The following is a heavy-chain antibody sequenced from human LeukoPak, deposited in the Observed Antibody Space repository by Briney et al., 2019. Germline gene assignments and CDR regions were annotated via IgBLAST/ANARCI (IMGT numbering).Heavy chain of an antibody. CDR2: ISSSSSYI. D-gene: IGHD2-2*01. CDR1: GFTFSSYS. J-gene: IGHJ4*02. CDR3: AKANVGYCSSASCSVFDY. V-gene: IGHV3-21*04. Sequence: GGSLRLSCVASGFTFSSYSMNWVRQAPGKGLEWVSSISSSSSYIYYADSVKGRFTISRDNSKNTLYLQMNSLRAEDTAVYYCAKANVGYCSSASCSVFDYWGQGTLVTVSS.